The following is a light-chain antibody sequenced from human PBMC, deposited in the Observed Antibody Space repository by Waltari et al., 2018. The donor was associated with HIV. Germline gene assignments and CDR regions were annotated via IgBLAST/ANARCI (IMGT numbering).Light chain of an antibody. V-gene: IGKV1-5*03. CDR3: QQYNSYSYT. J-gene: IGKJ2*01. CDR1: QSISNW. Sequence: DIQMTQSPSTLSASVGDRVTITCRASQSISNWLDWYQQKPGKAPKLLIYKASSLGSGVPSRFSGSGSGTEFTLTISSLQPDDFATYYCQQYNSYSYTFGQGTKLEIK. CDR2: KAS.